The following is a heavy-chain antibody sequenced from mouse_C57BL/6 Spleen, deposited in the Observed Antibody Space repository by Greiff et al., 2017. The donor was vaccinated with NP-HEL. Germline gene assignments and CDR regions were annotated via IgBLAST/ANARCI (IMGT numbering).Heavy chain of an antibody. V-gene: IGHV1-82*01. CDR3: ARGANWDGGLDY. CDR1: GYAFSSSW. CDR2: IYPGDGDT. J-gene: IGHJ2*01. D-gene: IGHD4-1*02. Sequence: VQLQQSGPELVKPGASVKISCKASGYAFSSSWMNWVKQRPGKGLEWIGRIYPGDGDTNYNGKFKGKATLTADKSSSTAYMQLSSLTSEDSAVYFCARGANWDGGLDYWGQGTTLTVSS.